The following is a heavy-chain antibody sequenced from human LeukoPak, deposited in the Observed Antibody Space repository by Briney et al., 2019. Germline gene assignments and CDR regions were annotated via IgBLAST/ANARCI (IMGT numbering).Heavy chain of an antibody. CDR1: GFTFDDYA. J-gene: IGHJ4*02. V-gene: IGHV3-43D*04. Sequence: PGGSLRLSCAASGFTFDDYAMHWVRQAPGKGLEWVSLISWDGGSTYYADSVKGRFTISRDNSKNSLHLQMNSLRAEDTALYYCAKDSREITFGGVADYWGQGTLVTVSS. CDR2: ISWDGGST. D-gene: IGHD3-16*01. CDR3: AKDSREITFGGVADY.